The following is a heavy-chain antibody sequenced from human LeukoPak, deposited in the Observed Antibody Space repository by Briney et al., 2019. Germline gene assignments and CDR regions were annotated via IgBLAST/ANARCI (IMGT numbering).Heavy chain of an antibody. J-gene: IGHJ1*01. CDR3: ARYGSGSYSDGHFQH. CDR2: IYYSGST. V-gene: IGHV4-59*08. CDR1: GGSISGYY. D-gene: IGHD3-10*01. Sequence: PSETLSLTCTVSGGSISGYYWSWIRQPPGKGLEWIGFIYYSGSTKYNPSLKSRVTISVDISKNQFSLKLTSVTAADTAVYYCARYGSGSYSDGHFQHWGQGTLVTVSS.